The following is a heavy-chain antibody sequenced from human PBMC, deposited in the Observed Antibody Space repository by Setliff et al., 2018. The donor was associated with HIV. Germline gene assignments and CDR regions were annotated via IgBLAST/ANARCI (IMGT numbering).Heavy chain of an antibody. J-gene: IGHJ2*01. CDR2: INPNDGDT. CDR3: ARAPANPLIRKPIRLDFYFDI. V-gene: IGHV1-2*02. Sequence: ASVKVSCKASGDTFTDSYIHWMRQAPGQGLEWMGWINPNDGDTIYAQNFQGRVTMTRDTSISTAYMQLNTLTSDDAAEYYCARAPANPLIRKPIRLDFYFDIWGRGTLVTGSS. CDR1: GDTFTDSY. D-gene: IGHD3-9*01.